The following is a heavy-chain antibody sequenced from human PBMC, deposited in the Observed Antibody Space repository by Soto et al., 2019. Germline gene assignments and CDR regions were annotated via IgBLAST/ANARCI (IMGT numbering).Heavy chain of an antibody. CDR3: ARGGSYYGSGSYYTGYYYGMDV. D-gene: IGHD3-10*01. J-gene: IGHJ6*02. CDR2: IYSGGST. V-gene: IGHV3-53*01. Sequence: PGGSLRLSCAASGFTVSSNYMSWVRQAPGKGLEWVSVIYSGGSTYYADSVKGRFTISRDNSKNTLYLQMNSLRAEDTAVYYCARGGSYYGSGSYYTGYYYGMDVWGQGTTVTVSS. CDR1: GFTVSSNY.